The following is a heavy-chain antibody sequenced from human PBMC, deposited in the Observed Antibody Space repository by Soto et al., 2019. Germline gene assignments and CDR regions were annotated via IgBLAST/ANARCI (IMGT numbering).Heavy chain of an antibody. D-gene: IGHD3-9*01. Sequence: QVQLVQSGAEVKKPGSSVKVSCEAPGGTFDHAAITWVRQAPGQGLEGMGGINPMFNSTHYAQKFQGRVTITADAATSTAFMELRRLRSDDTAVYYCARQIFAADYWGQGTLVIVSS. J-gene: IGHJ4*02. V-gene: IGHV1-69*01. CDR2: INPMFNST. CDR1: GGTFDHAA. CDR3: ARQIFAADY.